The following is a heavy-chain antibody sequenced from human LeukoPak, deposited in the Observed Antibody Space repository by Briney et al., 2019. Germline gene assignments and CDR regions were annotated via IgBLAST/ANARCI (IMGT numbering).Heavy chain of an antibody. CDR3: ARGRGPSYYYDSSGYHGVDY. V-gene: IGHV4-30-4*01. CDR2: IYYSGST. J-gene: IGHJ4*02. CDR1: GGSISSGDYY. D-gene: IGHD3-22*01. Sequence: PSQTLSLTCTVSGGSISSGDYYWSWIREPPGKGLEWIAYIYYSGSTYYNPSLKSRVTISVDTSKNQFSLKLSSVTAADTAVYYCARGRGPSYYYDSSGYHGVDYWGQGTLVTVSS.